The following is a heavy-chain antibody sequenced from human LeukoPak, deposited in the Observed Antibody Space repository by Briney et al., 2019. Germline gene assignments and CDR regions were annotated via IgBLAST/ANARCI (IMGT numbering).Heavy chain of an antibody. CDR1: GGSFSGYY. J-gene: IGHJ6*03. Sequence: KPSETLSLTCAVYGGSFSGYYWSWIRQPPGKGLEWIGEINHSGSTNYNPSLKSRVTISVDTSKNQFSLKLSSVTAADTAVYYCARHYALGYCTNGVCYNHYYYYYMDVWGKGTTVTVSS. CDR2: INHSGST. V-gene: IGHV4-34*01. D-gene: IGHD2-8*01. CDR3: ARHYALGYCTNGVCYNHYYYYYMDV.